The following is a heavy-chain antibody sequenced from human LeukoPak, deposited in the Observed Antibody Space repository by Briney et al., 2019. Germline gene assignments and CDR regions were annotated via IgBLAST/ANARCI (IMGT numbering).Heavy chain of an antibody. CDR1: DGSTSSSNW. CDR3: ARDFTAGSGLVFP. Sequence: SETLSLTCAVSDGSTSSSNWWSWVRQPPGKGLEWIGKIYHSGSTNYNPSLKSRVTISVDKSKNQFSLKLSSVTAADTAVYYCARDFTAGSGLVFPWGQGTLVTVSS. CDR2: IYHSGST. J-gene: IGHJ5*02. V-gene: IGHV4-4*02. D-gene: IGHD6-19*01.